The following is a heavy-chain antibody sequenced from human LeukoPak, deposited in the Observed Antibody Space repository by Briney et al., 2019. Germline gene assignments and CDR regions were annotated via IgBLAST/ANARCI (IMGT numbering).Heavy chain of an antibody. CDR3: AQGGSPGALDY. D-gene: IGHD1-26*01. V-gene: IGHV3-74*01. CDR1: GFTLSSYY. CDR2: INGDGSGT. Sequence: QPGGSLRLSCAASGFTLSSYYMHWVRQVPGKGLVWVSRINGDGSGTKYADSVKGRFTISRDNAKNTLYLQVNSLRAEDTAVYYCAQGGSPGALDYWGRGTLVTVSS. J-gene: IGHJ4*02.